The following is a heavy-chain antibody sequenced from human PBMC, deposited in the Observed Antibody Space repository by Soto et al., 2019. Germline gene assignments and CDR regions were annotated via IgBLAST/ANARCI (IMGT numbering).Heavy chain of an antibody. CDR1: GFIFSHYA. D-gene: IGHD1-20*01. Sequence: LRLSCAASGFIFSHYAMHWVRQAPGKGLEWVAVIWFDGSKKFYADSVKGRFTISRDTSRNTLYLQMNTLRAEDTAIYYCARASFRYDWNHCAYWGQGTLVTVSS. V-gene: IGHV3-33*01. J-gene: IGHJ4*02. CDR2: IWFDGSKK. CDR3: ARASFRYDWNHCAY.